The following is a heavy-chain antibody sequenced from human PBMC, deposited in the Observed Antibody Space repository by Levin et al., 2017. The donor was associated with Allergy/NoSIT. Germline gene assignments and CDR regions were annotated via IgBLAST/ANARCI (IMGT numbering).Heavy chain of an antibody. V-gene: IGHV4-31*03. CDR2: IYYSGST. CDR1: GGSISSGGYY. CDR3: ARILEYSSSIGYYYYGMDV. Sequence: SETLSLTCTVSGGSISSGGYYWSWIRQHPGKGLEWIGYIYYSGSTYYNPSLKSRVTISVDTSKNQFSLKLSSVTAADTAVYYCARILEYSSSIGYYYYGMDVWGQGTTVTVSS. J-gene: IGHJ6*02. D-gene: IGHD6-6*01.